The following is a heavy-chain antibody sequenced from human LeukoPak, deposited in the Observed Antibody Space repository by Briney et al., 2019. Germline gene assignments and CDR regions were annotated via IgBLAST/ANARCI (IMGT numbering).Heavy chain of an antibody. Sequence: GGSLRLSCAASGFTFSSYWMSWVRQAPGKGLEWVANIKQDGSEKYFVDSVMGRFTVSRDNAKNSLYLQMNSLRAEDTAVYYCAKAEYSSSPLDYWGQGTLVTVSS. V-gene: IGHV3-7*01. J-gene: IGHJ4*02. CDR3: AKAEYSSSPLDY. CDR1: GFTFSSYW. CDR2: IKQDGSEK. D-gene: IGHD6-6*01.